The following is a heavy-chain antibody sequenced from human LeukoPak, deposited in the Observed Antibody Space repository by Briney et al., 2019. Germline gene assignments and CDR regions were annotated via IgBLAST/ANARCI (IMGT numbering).Heavy chain of an antibody. Sequence: GGSLRLSWAASGFNFSNHAMSWVRQTPGKGLEWVSAISGGGDSTYYADSVKGRFTISRDNSKNTLSLQMNSLRVEDTAVYYCAKGVLGLIVPAAIPRSWFDPWGQGTLVTVSS. CDR1: GFNFSNHA. CDR3: AKGVLGLIVPAAIPRSWFDP. J-gene: IGHJ5*02. D-gene: IGHD2-2*02. CDR2: ISGGGDST. V-gene: IGHV3-23*01.